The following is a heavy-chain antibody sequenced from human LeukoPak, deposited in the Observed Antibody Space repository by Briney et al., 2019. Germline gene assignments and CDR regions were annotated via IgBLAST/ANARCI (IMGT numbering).Heavy chain of an antibody. J-gene: IGHJ4*02. CDR3: AKSIVGIRYFDY. CDR1: GFTFNNYA. Sequence: PGGSLRLSCAASGFTFNNYAMTWVRQAPGKGLEWVSAISGSAITTYYADSVKGRFTISRDNSKNTLYLQMNSLRAEDTAIYYCAKSIVGIRYFDYWGQGTPVTVSS. D-gene: IGHD1-26*01. CDR2: ISGSAITT. V-gene: IGHV3-23*01.